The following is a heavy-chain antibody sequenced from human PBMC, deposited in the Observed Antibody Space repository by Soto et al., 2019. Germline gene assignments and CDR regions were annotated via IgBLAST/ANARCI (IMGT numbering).Heavy chain of an antibody. Sequence: EVQLVESGGGLVQPGRSLRLSCAASGFTFDDYAMHWVRQAPGKGLEWVSGISWNSGSIGYADSVKGRFTISRDNAKNSLYLQMNSLGAEDTALYYCAKDAITMVRGVISYYGMDVWGQGTTVTGSS. D-gene: IGHD3-10*01. CDR2: ISWNSGSI. CDR1: GFTFDDYA. V-gene: IGHV3-9*01. J-gene: IGHJ6*02. CDR3: AKDAITMVRGVISYYGMDV.